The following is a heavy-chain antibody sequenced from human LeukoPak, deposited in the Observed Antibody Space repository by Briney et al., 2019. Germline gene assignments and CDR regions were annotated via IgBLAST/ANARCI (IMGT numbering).Heavy chain of an antibody. CDR2: IRSRAYGGTR. CDR1: GFTFGDYA. CDR3: TRGPEAYCGGDCYSYFDY. V-gene: IGHV3-49*03. Sequence: GGSLRLSCTASGFTFGDYAMSWFRQAPGKGLEWVGFIRSRAYGGTREYAASVKGRFTISRDDSKSIADLQMNSLKTEDTAVYYCTRGPEAYCGGDCYSYFDYWGQGTLVTVSS. D-gene: IGHD2-21*02. J-gene: IGHJ4*02.